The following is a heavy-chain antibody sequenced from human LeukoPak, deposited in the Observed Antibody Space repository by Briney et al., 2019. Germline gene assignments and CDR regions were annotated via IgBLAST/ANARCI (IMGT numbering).Heavy chain of an antibody. J-gene: IGHJ5*02. CDR2: FDPEDGET. CDR1: GYTLTELS. V-gene: IGHV1-24*01. Sequence: ASVKVSCKVSGYTLTELSMHWVRQAPGKGLEWKGGFDPEDGETIYAQKFQGRVTMTEDTSTDTAYMELSSLRSEDTAVYYCAIPSMIRGALDPWGQGSLVTVSS. CDR3: AIPSMIRGALDP. D-gene: IGHD3-10*01.